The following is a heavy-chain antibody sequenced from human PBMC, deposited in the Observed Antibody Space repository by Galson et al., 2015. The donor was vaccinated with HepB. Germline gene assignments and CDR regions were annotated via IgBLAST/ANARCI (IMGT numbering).Heavy chain of an antibody. V-gene: IGHV5-51*01. CDR3: ARRSSGLVGNLKSWYFDL. J-gene: IGHJ2*01. D-gene: IGHD1-26*01. Sequence: QSGAEVKKAGESLKISCQGSGYSFSTYWIAWVRRMPGKGLEWMGIIYPRDSDTRYNPSFQGQVTISVDKSINTAYLQWSSLKASDTAMYYCARRSSGLVGNLKSWYFDLWGRGTLVT. CDR1: GYSFSTYW. CDR2: IYPRDSDT.